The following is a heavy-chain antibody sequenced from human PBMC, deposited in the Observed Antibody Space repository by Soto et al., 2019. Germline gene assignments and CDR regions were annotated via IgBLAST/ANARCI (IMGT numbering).Heavy chain of an antibody. CDR2: INPNSGGT. CDR1: GYTFTGYY. V-gene: IGHV1-2*02. Sequence: QVQLVQSGAEVKKPGASVRVSCKASGYTFTGYYMNWVRQAPGQGLEWLGWINPNSGGTNYAQRFKDRLTMARDTAISTAYRELSRRGSNDTALYYCAREVTNVFVIWGQGTMVAVS. D-gene: IGHD2-21*02. J-gene: IGHJ3*02. CDR3: AREVTNVFVI.